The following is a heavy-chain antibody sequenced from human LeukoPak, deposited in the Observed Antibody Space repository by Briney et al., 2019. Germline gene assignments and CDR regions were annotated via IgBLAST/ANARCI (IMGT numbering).Heavy chain of an antibody. V-gene: IGHV3-20*04. CDR3: ARDSAGNLD. J-gene: IGHJ4*02. CDR1: GFTFDEYG. Sequence: GGSLRLSCAASGFTFDEYGMTWVRQAPGKGLEWVSGISRNGGSAGYADSVKGRFTITRDNAKNSLYLQRNSLRAEDTALYYCARDSAGNLDWGQGTLVTVSS. CDR2: ISRNGGSA. D-gene: IGHD2/OR15-2a*01.